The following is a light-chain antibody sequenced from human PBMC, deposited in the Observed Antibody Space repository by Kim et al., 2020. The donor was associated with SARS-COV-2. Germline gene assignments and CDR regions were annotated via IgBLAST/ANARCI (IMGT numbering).Light chain of an antibody. CDR3: QHYFSPPYT. V-gene: IGKV4-1*01. CDR2: WAS. Sequence: RATINCKSSQSVLCSSNNKNYLAWYQQKPGQPPKLLIHWASSRELGVPDRFSGSGSGTDFTLTISSLQAEDVAVYYCQHYFSPPYTFGQGTKLEI. J-gene: IGKJ2*01. CDR1: QSVLCSSNNKNY.